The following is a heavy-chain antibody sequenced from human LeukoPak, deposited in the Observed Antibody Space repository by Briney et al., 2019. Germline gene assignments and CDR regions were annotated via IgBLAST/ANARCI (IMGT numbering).Heavy chain of an antibody. Sequence: PGGSLRLPCAASGFTFGSYAMYWVRQAPGKGLELISAILSGGDVFFYGDSVRGRFTISRVDSTNTLFLQMNNLRADDSAVYYCARDPNGNYVGAFEMWGPGTTVTVSS. CDR3: ARDPNGNYVGAFEM. D-gene: IGHD4-17*01. V-gene: IGHV3-23*01. CDR2: ILSGGDVF. J-gene: IGHJ3*02. CDR1: GFTFGSYA.